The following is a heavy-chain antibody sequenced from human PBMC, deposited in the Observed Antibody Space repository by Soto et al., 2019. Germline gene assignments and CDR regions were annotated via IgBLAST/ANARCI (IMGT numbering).Heavy chain of an antibody. V-gene: IGHV1-69*01. J-gene: IGHJ6*02. CDR1: GGTFSSYA. CDR2: IIPISDTK. CDR3: ARAHGTITSLEIYYYYYYGVEV. Sequence: QVQLVQSGAEVKKPGSSVKVSCKASGGTFSSYAISWVRQAPGQGLEWMEGIIPISDTKNYAQKFHGRVTITADESTSTTYMGLSSLRSEDTALDYCARAHGTITSLEIYYYYYYGVEVCGQGNTVTVSS. D-gene: IGHD2-2*01.